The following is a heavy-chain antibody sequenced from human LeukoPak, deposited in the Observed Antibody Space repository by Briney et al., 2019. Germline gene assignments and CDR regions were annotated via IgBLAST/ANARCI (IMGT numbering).Heavy chain of an antibody. Sequence: PSETLSLTCAVYGGSFSGYYWSWIRQPPGKGLEWIGEINHSGSTIYNPSLKSRVTISVDTSKNQFSLKLSSVTAADTAVYYCARLLWYSSSSGHFQHWGQGTLVTVSS. CDR3: ARLLWYSSSSGHFQH. J-gene: IGHJ1*01. CDR2: INHSGST. V-gene: IGHV4-34*01. D-gene: IGHD6-6*01. CDR1: GGSFSGYY.